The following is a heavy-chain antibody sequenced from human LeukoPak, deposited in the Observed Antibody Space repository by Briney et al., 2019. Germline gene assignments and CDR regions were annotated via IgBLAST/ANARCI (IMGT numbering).Heavy chain of an antibody. CDR1: GFTFTSSA. V-gene: IGHV1-58*02. Sequence: SVKVSCKASGFTFTSSAMQWVRQARGQRLEWIGWIVVGSGNTNYAQKFQERVTITRDMSTSTAYMELSSLRSEDTAVYYCAAGYTQTSSWPLYYYYYGMDVWGQGTTVTVSS. J-gene: IGHJ6*02. D-gene: IGHD6-13*01. CDR3: AAGYTQTSSWPLYYYYYGMDV. CDR2: IVVGSGNT.